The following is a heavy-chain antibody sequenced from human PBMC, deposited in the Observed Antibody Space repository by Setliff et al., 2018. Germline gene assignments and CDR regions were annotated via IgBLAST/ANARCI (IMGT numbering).Heavy chain of an antibody. CDR1: GFSFSSYA. Sequence: GGSLRLSCAASGFSFSSYAMSWVRQAPGKGLEWVSTIIGSGISTYYSDSVQGRFTISRDNHKNTLHLQMNSLRVEDTAIYYCAKSPHDFWSGRAFFDYWGQGMLVTVSS. CDR2: IIGSGIST. J-gene: IGHJ4*01. CDR3: AKSPHDFWSGRAFFDY. V-gene: IGHV3-23*01. D-gene: IGHD3-3*01.